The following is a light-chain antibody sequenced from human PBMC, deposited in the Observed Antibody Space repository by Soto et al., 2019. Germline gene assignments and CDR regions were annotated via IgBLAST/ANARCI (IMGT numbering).Light chain of an antibody. J-gene: IGLJ1*01. V-gene: IGLV1-47*01. CDR2: RDN. CDR3: AAWDASSSLSV. CDR1: ISNIGSNP. Sequence: QSVLTQPPSASGTPGHRVTITCSGSISNIGSNPVYWHQQLPGTAPKLLIFRDNQRPSGVPHRLADSKCGTSASLAIRGLRSEDEAHYYCAAWDASSSLSVFGTGSQVTGL.